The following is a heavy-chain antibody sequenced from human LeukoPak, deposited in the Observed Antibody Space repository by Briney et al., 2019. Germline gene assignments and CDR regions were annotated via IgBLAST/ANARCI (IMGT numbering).Heavy chain of an antibody. Sequence: ASVKVSCKASGGTFSSYAISWVRQAPGQVLEWMGRIIPILGIANYAQKFQGRVTITADKSTSTAYMQLSSLRSEDTAVYYCARAPVDGYYDSSGYYYNPFDYWGQGTLVTVSS. D-gene: IGHD3-22*01. CDR2: IIPILGIA. CDR1: GGTFSSYA. J-gene: IGHJ4*02. V-gene: IGHV1-69*04. CDR3: ARAPVDGYYDSSGYYYNPFDY.